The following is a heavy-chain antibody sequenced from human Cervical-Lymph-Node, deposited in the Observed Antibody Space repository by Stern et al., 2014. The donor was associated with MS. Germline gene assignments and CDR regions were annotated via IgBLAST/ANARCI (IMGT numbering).Heavy chain of an antibody. CDR1: GFSLTTTGMC. J-gene: IGHJ4*02. Sequence: ESGPALVKPTQTLTLTCTFSGFSLTTTGMCVTWIRQPPGKALEWLALIYWDGDKYYSTSLSTRLTISHDTSKSQVVLTMTNMHPVDTATYFCARAPVDTNTWCLDYWGQGALVTVSS. CDR2: IYWDGDK. D-gene: IGHD2-8*02. V-gene: IGHV2-70*01. CDR3: ARAPVDTNTWCLDY.